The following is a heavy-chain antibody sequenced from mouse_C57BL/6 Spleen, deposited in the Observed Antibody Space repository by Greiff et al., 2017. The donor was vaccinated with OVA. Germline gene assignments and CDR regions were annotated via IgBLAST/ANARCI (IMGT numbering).Heavy chain of an antibody. D-gene: IGHD1-1*01. J-gene: IGHJ2*01. CDR2: IDPSDSYT. CDR1: GYTFTSYW. V-gene: IGHV1-50*01. CDR3: ARLLSSFDY. Sequence: QVQLQQPGAELVKPGASVKLSCKASGYTFTSYWMQWVKQRPGQGLEWIGEIDPSDSYTNYNQKFKGKATLTVDTSSSTAYMQLSSLTSEDSAVYYCARLLSSFDYWGQGTTLTVSS.